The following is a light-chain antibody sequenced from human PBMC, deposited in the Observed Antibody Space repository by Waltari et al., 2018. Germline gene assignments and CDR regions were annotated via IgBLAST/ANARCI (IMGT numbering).Light chain of an antibody. CDR3: ATWDNSLREFV. Sequence: QSVLTQPPSVSAAPGQGVTISCSGDNSNIGRSFVSWYQQLPRAAPKLLIFDTNKRPSEIPDRISASKSGTSATLDITGLQTGDEADYYCATWDNSLREFVFGGGTELTVL. V-gene: IGLV1-51*01. J-gene: IGLJ2*01. CDR1: NSNIGRSF. CDR2: DTN.